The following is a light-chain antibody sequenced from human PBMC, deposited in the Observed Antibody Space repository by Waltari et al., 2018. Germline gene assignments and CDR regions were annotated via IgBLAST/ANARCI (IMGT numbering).Light chain of an antibody. CDR2: ENT. J-gene: IGLJ7*01. CDR1: SSNIGNNY. CDR3: GTWDSSLSGAV. V-gene: IGLV1-51*02. Sequence: QSVLTQPPSVSAAPGQRVTISCSGGSSNIGNNYVSWYRQFPGTAPKLLIYENTDRPPAIPGRFSGSKSGTSATLDIPGLQAGDEADYYCGTWDSSLSGAVFGGGTHLTVL.